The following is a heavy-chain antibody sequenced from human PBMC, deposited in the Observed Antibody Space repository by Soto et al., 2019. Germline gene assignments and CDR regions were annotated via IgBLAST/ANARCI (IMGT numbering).Heavy chain of an antibody. D-gene: IGHD2-2*01. CDR2: MYYTGNK. Sequence: PSETLSLTCTVSGGSISSSTYYWDWIRQPPGKGLEWIGAMYYTGNKNYNPSLESRVTMSVDTSKNQFSLKLSSVTPTDTAVYYCARRAVLPAAMRKFDYWGQGTLVTVSS. CDR1: GGSISSSTYY. J-gene: IGHJ4*02. V-gene: IGHV4-39*01. CDR3: ARRAVLPAAMRKFDY.